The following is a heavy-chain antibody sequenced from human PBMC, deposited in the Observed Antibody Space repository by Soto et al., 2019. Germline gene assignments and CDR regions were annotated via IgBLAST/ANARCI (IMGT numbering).Heavy chain of an antibody. CDR1: GYTFTSYY. D-gene: IGHD6-13*01. Sequence: QVQLVQSGAEVKKPGASVKVSCKASGYTFTSYYMHWVRQAPGQGLEWMGIINPSGGSTSNAQKFPGRITXXGXTXXSTDYMELSSLRSDDTAVYYCTRGRGIAAAGYFDYWGQGTLVTVSS. CDR3: TRGRGIAAAGYFDY. J-gene: IGHJ4*02. CDR2: INPSGGST. V-gene: IGHV1-46*03.